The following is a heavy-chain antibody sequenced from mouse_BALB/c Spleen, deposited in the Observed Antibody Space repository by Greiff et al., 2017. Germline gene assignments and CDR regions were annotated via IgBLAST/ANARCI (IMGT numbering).Heavy chain of an antibody. CDR3: AVIYYGNHY. V-gene: IGHV1-7*01. J-gene: IGHJ2*01. D-gene: IGHD2-1*01. CDR2: INPSTGYT. Sequence: VQLQQSGAELAEPGASVKMSCKASGYTFTSYWMHWVKQRPGQGLEWIGYINPSTGYTEYNQKFKDKATLTADKSSSTAYMQLSSLTSEDSAVYYCAVIYYGNHYWGQGTTLTVSS. CDR1: GYTFTSYW.